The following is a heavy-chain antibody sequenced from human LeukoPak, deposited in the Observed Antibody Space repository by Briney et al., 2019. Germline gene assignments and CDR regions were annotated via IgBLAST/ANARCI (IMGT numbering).Heavy chain of an antibody. CDR2: ISWNSGSI. CDR1: GFTFDDYA. V-gene: IGHV3-9*01. J-gene: IGHJ6*02. D-gene: IGHD3-9*01. CDR3: AKDHYDILTGYYGRRYYYYYGMDV. Sequence: GGSLRLSCAASGFTFDDYAMHWVRQAPGKGLEWVSGISWNSGSIGYADSVKGRFTISRDNAKNSLYLQMNSLRAEDTALYYCAKDHYDILTGYYGRRYYYYYGMDVWGQGTTVTVSS.